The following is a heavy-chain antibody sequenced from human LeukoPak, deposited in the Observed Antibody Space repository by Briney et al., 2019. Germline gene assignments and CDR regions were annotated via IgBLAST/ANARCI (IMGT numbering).Heavy chain of an antibody. Sequence: SETLSLTCTVSGGSISGYYWSWIRQPPGQGLEWIAYIHSNGYTNYNPSLKSRVTISVDTSKNQFSLKVASVTAADTAMYYCTKREGPMSGSYDYFDPWGQGTLVTVS. CDR3: TKREGPMSGSYDYFDP. J-gene: IGHJ5*02. V-gene: IGHV4-4*09. CDR1: GGSISGYY. D-gene: IGHD1-26*01. CDR2: IHSNGYT.